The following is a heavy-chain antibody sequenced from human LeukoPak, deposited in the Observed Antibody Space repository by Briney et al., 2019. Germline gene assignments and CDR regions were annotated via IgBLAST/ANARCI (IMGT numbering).Heavy chain of an antibody. D-gene: IGHD3-10*01. CDR2: INPNTGGT. Sequence: ASVKVSCKASGYTFTGYYIHWVRQAPGQGLEWMGRINPNTGGTNFAQKFQGRVTMTRDTSISTAYMELSSLTSDDTAVYYCAREPMVRDFDWFDPWGQGTLVAVPS. J-gene: IGHJ5*02. CDR3: AREPMVRDFDWFDP. CDR1: GYTFTGYY. V-gene: IGHV1-2*06.